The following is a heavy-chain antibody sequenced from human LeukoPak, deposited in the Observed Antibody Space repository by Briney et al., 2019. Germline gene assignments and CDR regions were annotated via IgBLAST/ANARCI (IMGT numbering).Heavy chain of an antibody. CDR3: ARGTYYYDSSATT. J-gene: IGHJ5*02. CDR2: IYTSGTT. CDR1: GGSISSYY. Sequence: SETLSLTCTVSGGSISSYYWSWIRQPAGKGLEWIGRIYTSGTTNYNPSLNSRVTISVDTSRNQFSLKLSSVTAADTAVYYCARGTYYYDSSATTWGQGTLVTVSS. V-gene: IGHV4-4*07. D-gene: IGHD3-22*01.